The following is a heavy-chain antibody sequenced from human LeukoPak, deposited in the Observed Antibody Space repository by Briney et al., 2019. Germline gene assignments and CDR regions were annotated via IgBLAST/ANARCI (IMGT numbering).Heavy chain of an antibody. CDR1: GFTFSNFW. D-gene: IGHD3-22*01. Sequence: GGSLRLSCAASGFTFSNFWMHWVRQAPGKGLEWVSAISGSGGSTYYADSVKGRFTISRDNSKNTLYLQMNSLRAEDTAVYYCAKALDYYDSSGYSGFDYWGQGTLVTVSS. CDR3: AKALDYYDSSGYSGFDY. J-gene: IGHJ4*02. CDR2: ISGSGGST. V-gene: IGHV3-23*01.